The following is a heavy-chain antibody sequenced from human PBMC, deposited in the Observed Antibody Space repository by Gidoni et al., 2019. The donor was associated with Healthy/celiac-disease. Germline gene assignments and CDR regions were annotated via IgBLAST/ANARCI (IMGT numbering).Heavy chain of an antibody. CDR2: IYYSGST. Sequence: QLQLQESGPGLVKPSETLSLTCTVSGGSISSSSYYWGWIRQPPGKGLEWIGRIYYSGSTYYNPSLKSRVTISVDTSKNQFYLKLGSVTAADTAVYYCARQHSIWSKHFDYWGQGTLVTVSS. J-gene: IGHJ4*02. V-gene: IGHV4-39*01. CDR3: ARQHSIWSKHFDY. D-gene: IGHD6-13*01. CDR1: GGSISSSSYY.